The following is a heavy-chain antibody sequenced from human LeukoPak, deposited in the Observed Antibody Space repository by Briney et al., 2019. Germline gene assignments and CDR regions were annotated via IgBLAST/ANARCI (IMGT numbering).Heavy chain of an antibody. CDR1: GVTFSSSE. CDR2: ISSSGSTI. D-gene: IGHD4-23*01. CDR3: ARDTAVVTYSYYYYYMEV. Sequence: GGSLRLSCAVSGVTFSSSEVNSVRQAPGGGVEWVSYISSSGSTIYYADSVKGRFTISRDNAKNSLYLQMNSLRAEDTALYYFARDTAVVTYSYYYYYMEVWGEGTTVTVSS. V-gene: IGHV3-48*03. J-gene: IGHJ6*03.